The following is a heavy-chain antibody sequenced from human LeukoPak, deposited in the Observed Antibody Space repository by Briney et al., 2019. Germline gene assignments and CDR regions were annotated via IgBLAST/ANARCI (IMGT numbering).Heavy chain of an antibody. CDR3: ARRRHSSSWYAAFDI. V-gene: IGHV1-8*03. CDR1: GYTFTNYD. D-gene: IGHD6-13*01. CDR2: MNPNSGNT. Sequence: ASVKVSCKASGYTFTNYDINWVRQATGQGLEWMGWMNPNSGNTGYAQNFQGRVTITRNTSITTAYMEMSNLKSEDTAVYYCARRRHSSSWYAAFDIWGQGTTVTVSS. J-gene: IGHJ3*02.